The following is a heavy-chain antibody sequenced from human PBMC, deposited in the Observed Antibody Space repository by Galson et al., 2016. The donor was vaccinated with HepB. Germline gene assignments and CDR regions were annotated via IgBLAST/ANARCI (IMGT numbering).Heavy chain of an antibody. CDR2: VWYDEINK. Sequence: SLRLSCAASGFTFNSYGMHWVRQAPGKGLEWVALVWYDEINKFYRDSVKGRITISRDNSKNTLYLQMNNLRAEDTAVYYCASGTTMTPDYFDYWGQGTLVTVSS. D-gene: IGHD4-17*01. CDR1: GFTFNSYG. CDR3: ASGTTMTPDYFDY. V-gene: IGHV3-33*01. J-gene: IGHJ4*02.